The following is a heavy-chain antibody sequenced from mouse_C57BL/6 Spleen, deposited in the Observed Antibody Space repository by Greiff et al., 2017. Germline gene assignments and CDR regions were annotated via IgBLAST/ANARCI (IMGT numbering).Heavy chain of an antibody. CDR3: ARGGDSDYFDY. Sequence: QVQLQQSGAELVRPGTSVKVSCKASGYAFTNYLIEWVKQRPGQGLEWIGGINPGSGGTNYNEKFKGKATLTADKSSSTAYMQLSSLTSEDSAVYFCARGGDSDYFDYWGQGTTRTVSS. CDR2: INPGSGGT. J-gene: IGHJ2*01. V-gene: IGHV1-54*01. CDR1: GYAFTNYL.